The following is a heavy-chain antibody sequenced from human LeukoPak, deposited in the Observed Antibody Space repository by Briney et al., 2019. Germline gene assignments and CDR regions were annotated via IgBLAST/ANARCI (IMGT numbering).Heavy chain of an antibody. D-gene: IGHD2-15*01. CDR2: INHSGST. J-gene: IGHJ4*02. CDR3: ARRPRYCGGGSCLSLFDY. CDR1: GGSFSGYY. Sequence: SETLSLTCAVYGGSFSGYYWSWIRQPPGKGLEWIGEINHSGSTNYNPSLKSRVTISVDTSKNQFSLKLSSVTAADTAVYYCARRPRYCGGGSCLSLFDYWGQGTLVTVSS. V-gene: IGHV4-34*01.